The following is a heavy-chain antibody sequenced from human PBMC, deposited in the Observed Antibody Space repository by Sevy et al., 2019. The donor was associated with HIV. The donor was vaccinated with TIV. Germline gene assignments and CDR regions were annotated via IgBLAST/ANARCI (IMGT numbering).Heavy chain of an antibody. CDR2: ITSSHGAK. J-gene: IGHJ4*02. CDR1: GFSFSDYH. CDR3: VGRRYRVGHSWSYFFDF. V-gene: IGHV3-11*01. Sequence: GGSLRLSCVTSGFSFSDYHMSWIRLAPGKGLEWISHITSSHGAKVYADSVRGRFDISRDNPRKSVYLQMNRLQVEDTATYFCVGRRYRVGHSWSYFFDFWGQRTPVTVSS. D-gene: IGHD5-18*01.